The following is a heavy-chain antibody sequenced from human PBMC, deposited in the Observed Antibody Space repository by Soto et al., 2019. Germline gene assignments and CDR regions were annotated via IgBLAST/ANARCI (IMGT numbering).Heavy chain of an antibody. CDR2: IYYSGST. CDR3: ARDKTIAVAGLYYYYYGMDV. Sequence: SETLSLTCTVSGGSISSGGYYWSWIRQHPGKGLEWIGYIYYSGSTYYNPSLKSRVTISVDTSKNQFSLMLSSVTAADTAVYYCARDKTIAVAGLYYYYYGMDVWGQGTTVIVSS. CDR1: GGSISSGGYY. V-gene: IGHV4-31*03. D-gene: IGHD6-19*01. J-gene: IGHJ6*02.